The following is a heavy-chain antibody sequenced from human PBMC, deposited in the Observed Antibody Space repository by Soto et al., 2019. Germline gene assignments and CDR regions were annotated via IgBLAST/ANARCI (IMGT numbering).Heavy chain of an antibody. CDR1: GFSLSTSGVG. CDR3: ALSFRGLGYYYGSGSMGFFDY. V-gene: IGHV2-5*02. J-gene: IGHJ4*02. CDR2: IYWDDDK. D-gene: IGHD3-10*01. Sequence: QITLKESGPTLVKPTQTLTLTCTFSGFSLSTSGVGVGWIRQPPGKALEWLALIYWDDDKRYSPSLKSRLTITKDTSKNHVVLTMTNMDPVDTATYYCALSFRGLGYYYGSGSMGFFDYWGQGTLVTVSS.